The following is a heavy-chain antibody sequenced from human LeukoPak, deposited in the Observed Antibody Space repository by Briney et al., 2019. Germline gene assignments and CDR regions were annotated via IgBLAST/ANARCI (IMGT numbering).Heavy chain of an antibody. CDR3: AKRYCSSTTCYFYMDV. J-gene: IGHJ6*03. CDR1: GFTFSTSA. V-gene: IGHV3-23*01. D-gene: IGHD2-2*01. CDR2: ISVSGNST. Sequence: GGSLRLSCTASGFTFSTSAMSWVRQAPGKGLEWVSAISVSGNSTYYADSVKGRFTISRDNSENTLYLQMNSLRAEDTAVYYCAKRYCSSTTCYFYMDVWGKGTTVTVSS.